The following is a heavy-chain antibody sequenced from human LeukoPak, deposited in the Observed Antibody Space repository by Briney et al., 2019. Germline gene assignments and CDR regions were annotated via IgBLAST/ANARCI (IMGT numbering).Heavy chain of an antibody. CDR1: GGTFSSYA. J-gene: IGHJ4*02. D-gene: IGHD3-16*02. Sequence: ASVKVSCKASGGTFSSYAISWVRQAPGQGLEWMGGIIPIFGTANYAQKFQGRVTITADESTSTAYMELSSLRSEDTAVYYCARGSGGTLRLGELSSYLFDYWGQGTLVTVSS. V-gene: IGHV1-69*13. CDR2: IIPIFGTA. CDR3: ARGSGGTLRLGELSSYLFDY.